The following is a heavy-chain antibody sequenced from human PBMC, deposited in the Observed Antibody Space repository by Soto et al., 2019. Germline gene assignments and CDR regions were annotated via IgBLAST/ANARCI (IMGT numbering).Heavy chain of an antibody. CDR3: ARVKTGNPGYYAMDV. D-gene: IGHD6-13*01. CDR2: IFPGDSDT. CDR1: GYIFSNYW. V-gene: IGHV5-51*01. J-gene: IGHJ6*02. Sequence: GESLKISCKASGYIFSNYWIRWVRQMPGKGLEWMGMIFPGDSDTRYSPSFQGQVTMSAGKSINTAYLQWNDLKASDTAIYYCARVKTGNPGYYAMDVWGQGTTVTVSS.